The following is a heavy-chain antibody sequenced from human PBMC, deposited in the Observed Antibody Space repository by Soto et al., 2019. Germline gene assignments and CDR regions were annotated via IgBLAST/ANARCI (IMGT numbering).Heavy chain of an antibody. J-gene: IGHJ4*02. Sequence: EVQLLESGGDLVQPGGSLRLSCEASGFTLSSYAMSWVRQAPGKGLEWVSGISGSGGGSTYYADSVKGRFTISRDNSKNTPYLQMNSLRAEDTAVYYCARHLLPSYYGSGSYAEEFWGQGTLVNVSS. D-gene: IGHD3-10*01. CDR1: GFTLSSYA. CDR2: ISGSGGGST. V-gene: IGHV3-23*01. CDR3: ARHLLPSYYGSGSYAEEF.